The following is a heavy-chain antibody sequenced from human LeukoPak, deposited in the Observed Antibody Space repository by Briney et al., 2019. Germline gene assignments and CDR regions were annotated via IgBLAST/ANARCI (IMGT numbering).Heavy chain of an antibody. CDR3: ARDHSSGWYSDYFDY. Sequence: GGPLRLSCAASGFTFSSYGMHWVRQAPGKGLEWVAVIWYDGSNKYYADSVKGRFTISRDDSKNTLYLQMNSLRAEDTAVYYCARDHSSGWYSDYFDYWGQGTLVTISS. D-gene: IGHD6-19*01. CDR2: IWYDGSNK. CDR1: GFTFSSYG. J-gene: IGHJ4*02. V-gene: IGHV3-33*01.